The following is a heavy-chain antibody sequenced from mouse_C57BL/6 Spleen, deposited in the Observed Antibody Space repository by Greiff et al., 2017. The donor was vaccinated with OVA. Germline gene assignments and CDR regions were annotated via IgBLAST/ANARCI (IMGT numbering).Heavy chain of an antibody. V-gene: IGHV1-69*01. Sequence: QVQLQQPGAELVMPGASVKLSCKASGYTFTSYWMHWVKQRPGQGLEWIGEIDPSDSYTNYNQKFKGESTLTVDKSSSTAYMQLSSLTSEDSAVYYCARSDYSNSFDYWGQGTTLTVSS. D-gene: IGHD2-5*01. CDR3: ARSDYSNSFDY. J-gene: IGHJ2*01. CDR2: IDPSDSYT. CDR1: GYTFTSYW.